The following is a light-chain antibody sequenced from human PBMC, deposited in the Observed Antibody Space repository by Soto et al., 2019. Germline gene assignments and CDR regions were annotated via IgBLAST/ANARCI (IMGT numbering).Light chain of an antibody. Sequence: QSALTQPASVSGSPGQSITISCTGTSSDVGHPYNYVSWYQQHPGKAPKLLIFKVSNRPSGISGRFSGSKSGNTASLTISGLQAEDEADYYCCSYAGTSSWVFGGGTKLTVL. V-gene: IGLV2-14*03. J-gene: IGLJ3*02. CDR2: KVS. CDR1: SSDVGHPYNY. CDR3: CSYAGTSSWV.